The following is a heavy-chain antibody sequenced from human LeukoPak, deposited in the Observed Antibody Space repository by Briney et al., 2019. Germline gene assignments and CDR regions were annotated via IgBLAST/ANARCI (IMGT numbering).Heavy chain of an antibody. CDR3: AKGRAAPYYYYGMDV. Sequence: SGGSLRLSSAAAGFTFSSYSMTWVRQAPGKGLEWVSAISGSGGSTYYADSVKGRFTISRDNSKNTLYLQMNSLRAEDTAVYYCAKGRAAPYYYYGMDVWGQGTTVTVSS. CDR1: GFTFSSYS. CDR2: ISGSGGST. V-gene: IGHV3-23*01. J-gene: IGHJ6*02.